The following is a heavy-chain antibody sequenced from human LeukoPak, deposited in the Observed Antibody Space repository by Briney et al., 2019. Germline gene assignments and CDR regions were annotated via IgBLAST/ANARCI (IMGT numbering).Heavy chain of an antibody. CDR1: GFTFSSYA. V-gene: IGHV3-23*01. CDR3: AKDHYYGSGSYYNPDY. J-gene: IGHJ4*02. Sequence: GGSLRLSCAASGFTFSSYAMSWVRQAPGKGLEWVSAISGSGGSTYYADSVKGRFTISRDNSKNTLYLQMNSLRAEDTAVYYCAKDHYYGSGSYYNPDYWGQGTLVTVSS. CDR2: ISGSGGST. D-gene: IGHD3-10*01.